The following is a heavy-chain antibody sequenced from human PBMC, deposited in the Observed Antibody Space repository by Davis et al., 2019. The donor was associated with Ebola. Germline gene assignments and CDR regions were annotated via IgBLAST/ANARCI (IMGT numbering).Heavy chain of an antibody. CDR3: AKSSMTGWY. Sequence: GESLKISCAASGITFSSNAMHWVRQAPGKGLKWVAVISYDGNDKYYADSVKGRFTISTDNSKNTLYLQMSSLRVEDTAVYYCAKSSMTGWYWGQGTLVTVSS. D-gene: IGHD1-14*01. V-gene: IGHV3-30*18. CDR1: GITFSSNA. CDR2: ISYDGNDK. J-gene: IGHJ4*02.